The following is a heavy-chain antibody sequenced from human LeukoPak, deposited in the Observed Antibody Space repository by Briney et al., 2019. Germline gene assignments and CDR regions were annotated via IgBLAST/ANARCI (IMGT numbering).Heavy chain of an antibody. CDR3: ARDLGVISY. J-gene: IGHJ4*02. Sequence: SETLSLTCTVSGGSISSYYWSWIRQPPGKGLEWIGSIYYSGSTYYNPSLKSRVTISVDTSKNQFSLKLSSVTAADTAVYYCARDLGVISYWGQGTLVTVSS. CDR1: GGSISSYY. D-gene: IGHD3-22*01. V-gene: IGHV4-59*12. CDR2: IYYSGST.